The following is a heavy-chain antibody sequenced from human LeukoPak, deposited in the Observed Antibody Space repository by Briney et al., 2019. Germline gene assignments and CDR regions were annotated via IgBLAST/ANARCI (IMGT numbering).Heavy chain of an antibody. CDR2: ISVSSSYK. CDR1: GFTFSSYS. J-gene: IGHJ4*02. CDR3: ARDLVNTGMVGFDY. V-gene: IGHV3-21*01. Sequence: GGSLRLSCAASGFTFSSYSMNWVRQAPGMGLEWVSSISVSSSYKHYADSVKGRFTIPRDNAKNSLYLQMNSLRAEDTAVYYCARDLVNTGMVGFDYWGQGTLVTVSS. D-gene: IGHD5-18*01.